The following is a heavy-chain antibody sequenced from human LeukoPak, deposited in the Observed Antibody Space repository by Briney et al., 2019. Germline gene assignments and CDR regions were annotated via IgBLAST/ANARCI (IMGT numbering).Heavy chain of an antibody. CDR2: ISGDSHHI. CDR3: ASFETRGTGDFDY. Sequence: PGGSLRLSCAASGFTFSSHSMNWVRQTPEKGLEWVSSISGDSHHIFYRDSVKGRFTISRDNAENSVYLQMNSLRAEDTAVYYCASFETRGTGDFDYWGQGTLVTVSS. V-gene: IGHV3-21*01. J-gene: IGHJ4*02. CDR1: GFTFSSHS. D-gene: IGHD3/OR15-3a*01.